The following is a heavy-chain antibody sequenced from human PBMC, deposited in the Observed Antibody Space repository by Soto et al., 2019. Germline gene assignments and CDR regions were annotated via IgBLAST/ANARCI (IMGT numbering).Heavy chain of an antibody. J-gene: IGHJ4*02. D-gene: IGHD4-17*01. Sequence: EVQLVESGGGLVQPGGSLRLSCAASGFTFSIAWMNWVRQAPGKGLEWVGRIKSRTDGGATDYAAPVKGRFTISRDDSKNTLYLQMNSLKTEDTAVYYCTTLTVIDVHSDYWGQGTLVVVSS. V-gene: IGHV3-15*01. CDR1: GFTFSIAW. CDR3: TTLTVIDVHSDY. CDR2: IKSRTDGGAT.